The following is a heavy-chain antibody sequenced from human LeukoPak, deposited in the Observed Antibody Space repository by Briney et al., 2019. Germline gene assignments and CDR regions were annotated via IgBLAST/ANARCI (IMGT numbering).Heavy chain of an antibody. Sequence: LSLTCTVSGGSISSYYWSWVRQAPGKGLEWVAVISYDGSNKYYADSVKGRFTISRDNSKNTLYLQMNSLRAEDTAVYYCAREFWSGYYTRGFDYWGQGTLVTVSS. CDR3: AREFWSGYYTRGFDY. J-gene: IGHJ4*02. CDR1: GGSISSYY. V-gene: IGHV3-30-3*01. CDR2: ISYDGSNK. D-gene: IGHD3-3*01.